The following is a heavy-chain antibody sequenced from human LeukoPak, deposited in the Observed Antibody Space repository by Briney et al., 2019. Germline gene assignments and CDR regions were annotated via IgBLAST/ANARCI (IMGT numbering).Heavy chain of an antibody. CDR3: ARYNSYDFWSSPKKNYFDY. D-gene: IGHD3-3*01. CDR2: IYHSGST. Sequence: SETLSLTCTVSGYSISSGYYWGWIRPPPGKGLEWIGSIYHSGSTYYNPSLKSRVTISVDTSKNQFSLKLSSVTAADTAVYYCARYNSYDFWSSPKKNYFDYWGQGTLVTVSS. V-gene: IGHV4-38-2*02. J-gene: IGHJ4*02. CDR1: GYSISSGYY.